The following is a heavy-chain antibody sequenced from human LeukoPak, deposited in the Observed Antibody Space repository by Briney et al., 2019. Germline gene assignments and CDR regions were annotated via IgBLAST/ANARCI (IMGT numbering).Heavy chain of an antibody. D-gene: IGHD2-2*02. V-gene: IGHV4/OR15-8*01. CDR1: VGSISSGNW. Sequence: SETLSLTCGVSVGSISSGNWWCWVRQSPEKGLEWIGEIHHNGTRNYNPSLKSRVTISADTFQNHFSLIVTSLTAADTAVYYCATAPILRGEGGEHYRCGMDVWGQGTTVIVSS. CDR3: ATAPILRGEGGEHYRCGMDV. CDR2: IHHNGTR. J-gene: IGHJ6*02.